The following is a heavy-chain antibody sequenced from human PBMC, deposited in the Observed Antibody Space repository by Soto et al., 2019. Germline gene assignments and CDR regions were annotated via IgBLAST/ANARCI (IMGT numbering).Heavy chain of an antibody. CDR1: GYSLMKYG. J-gene: IGHJ4*02. CDR2: ISPYSGYT. D-gene: IGHD2-8*01. V-gene: IGHV1-18*01. CDR3: AREASVLIPPAQPWRFDS. Sequence: ASVKVSCKGFGYSLMKYGINWVRQAPGQGLEWVGWISPYSGYTHSAQKFHGRLTLTTDTAASTAYMELRILRSADTALYYCAREASVLIPPAQPWRFDSWGQGTLVTVSS.